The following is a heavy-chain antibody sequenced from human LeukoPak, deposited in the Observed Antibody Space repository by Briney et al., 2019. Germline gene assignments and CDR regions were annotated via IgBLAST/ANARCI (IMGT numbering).Heavy chain of an antibody. CDR3: AGVFRYVWGSYRYTP. D-gene: IGHD3-16*02. Sequence: PSETLSLTCAVYGGSFSGYYWSWIRQPPGKGLEWIGEINHSGSTNYNPSLKSRVTISVDTSKNQFSLKLSSVTAADTAVYYSAGVFRYVWGSYRYTPWGQGTLVTVSS. CDR2: INHSGST. V-gene: IGHV4-34*01. CDR1: GGSFSGYY. J-gene: IGHJ5*02.